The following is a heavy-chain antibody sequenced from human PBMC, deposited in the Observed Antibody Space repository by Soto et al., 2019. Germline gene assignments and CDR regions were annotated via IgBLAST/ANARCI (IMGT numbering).Heavy chain of an antibody. Sequence: SETLSLTCTVSGGSISSYYWSWIRQPPGKGLEWIGYIYYSGSTNYNPSLKSRVTISVDTSKNQFSLKLSSVAAADTAVYYCARAVWFGEVNYYYGMDVWGQGTTVTVSS. V-gene: IGHV4-59*01. CDR3: ARAVWFGEVNYYYGMDV. CDR2: IYYSGST. D-gene: IGHD3-10*01. CDR1: GGSISSYY. J-gene: IGHJ6*02.